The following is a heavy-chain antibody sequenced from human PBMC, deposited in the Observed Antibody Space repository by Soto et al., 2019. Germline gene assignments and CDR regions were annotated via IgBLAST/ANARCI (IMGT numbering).Heavy chain of an antibody. J-gene: IGHJ2*01. Sequence: ESGGGVVQPGRSLRLSCAASGFVYSTYAMHWVRLSPGKGLEWVALIWNDGTTQNYLDSVKGRFIISRDNSLNTLHLEMDSLRAEDSGVYFCVRGIPSQYTSNWLYWYFDLWGRGTQVTVSA. CDR3: VRGIPSQYTSNWLYWYFDL. CDR2: IWNDGTTQ. V-gene: IGHV3-33*01. D-gene: IGHD6-13*01. CDR1: GFVYSTYA.